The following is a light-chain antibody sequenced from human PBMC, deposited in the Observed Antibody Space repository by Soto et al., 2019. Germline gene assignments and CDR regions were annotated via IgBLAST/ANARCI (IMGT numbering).Light chain of an antibody. CDR3: SSYTSSLFV. Sequence: QSALTQPASVSGSPGQSITISCTGTSSDVGGYNYVSWYQQHPGKAPKLMTYDVSNRPSGVSNRFSGSKSGNTASLTLSGLQAEDEADYYCSSYTSSLFVFGTGTKLTVL. V-gene: IGLV2-14*01. CDR2: DVS. CDR1: SSDVGGYNY. J-gene: IGLJ1*01.